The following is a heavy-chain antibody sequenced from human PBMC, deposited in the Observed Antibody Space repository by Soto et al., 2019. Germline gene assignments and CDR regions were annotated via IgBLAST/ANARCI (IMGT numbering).Heavy chain of an antibody. J-gene: IGHJ6*02. CDR2: IIPRSATS. V-gene: IGHV1-69*12. CDR1: GDTFSTYT. Sequence: QVQLVQSGAEVKKPVSSLKVSCKASGDTFSTYTITWMRQAPGQGLEWMGGIIPRSATSNYAQKFKGRVTMTADESTNTACMELSSLRSEDPAVYYCAREGLVLVPTTVNSDYYYYAMDVWGQGTTVTVSS. CDR3: AREGLVLVPTTVNSDYYYYAMDV. D-gene: IGHD2-2*01.